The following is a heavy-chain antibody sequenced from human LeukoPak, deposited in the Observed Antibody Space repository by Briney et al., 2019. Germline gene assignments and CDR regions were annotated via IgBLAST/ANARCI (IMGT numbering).Heavy chain of an antibody. CDR2: IRSSGSSI. V-gene: IGHV3-48*03. D-gene: IGHD5-18*01. Sequence: PGGSLRLSCAASGFTFSNYEMNWVRQAPGRGREWVSYIRSSGSSIHYADSVKGRFTISRDTAKNSLYLQMSSLRAEDTAVYHCAREKGYSYGFDYWGQGTLVTVSS. CDR1: GFTFSNYE. J-gene: IGHJ4*02. CDR3: AREKGYSYGFDY.